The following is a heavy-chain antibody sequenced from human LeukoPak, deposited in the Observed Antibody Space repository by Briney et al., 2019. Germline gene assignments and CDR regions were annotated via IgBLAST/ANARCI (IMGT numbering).Heavy chain of an antibody. CDR2: INPNSGGT. J-gene: IGHJ5*02. Sequence: VASVTVSCKASGYTFTDYYMHWVRQAPGQGLEWMGWINPNSGGTNYAQKFQGWVTMTRDTSISTAYMELSRLRSDDTAVYYCARGHYYGSGSYYPHNWFDPWGQGTLVTVSS. CDR1: GYTFTDYY. CDR3: ARGHYYGSGSYYPHNWFDP. D-gene: IGHD3-10*01. V-gene: IGHV1-2*04.